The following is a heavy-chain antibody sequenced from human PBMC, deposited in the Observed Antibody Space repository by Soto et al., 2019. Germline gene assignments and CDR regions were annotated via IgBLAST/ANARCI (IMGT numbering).Heavy chain of an antibody. J-gene: IGHJ4*02. Sequence: LSLTCTVSGGSISSSSYYWGWIRQPPGKGLEWIGSIYYSGSTYYNPSLKSRVTISVDTSKNQFSLKLSSVTAADTAVYYCARHRAPITIFGVVIPKSPYYFDYWGQGTLVTVSS. CDR2: IYYSGST. CDR1: GGSISSSSYY. V-gene: IGHV4-39*01. CDR3: ARHRAPITIFGVVIPKSPYYFDY. D-gene: IGHD3-3*01.